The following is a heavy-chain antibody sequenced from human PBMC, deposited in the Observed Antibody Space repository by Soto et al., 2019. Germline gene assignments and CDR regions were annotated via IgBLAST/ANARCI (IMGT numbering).Heavy chain of an antibody. CDR3: ARGYGGYYGSGSLDV. CDR1: GFPVDTNY. Sequence: EVQLVESGGGLVQPGESLRLSCAASGFPVDTNYMTWVRQAPGKGLEWVSVMYSDGTPYYADSVKGRFTISRDSSKNTLYLQMNSLRAEDTAVYYCARGYGGYYGSGSLDVWGKGTTVTVSS. J-gene: IGHJ6*04. CDR2: MYSDGTP. D-gene: IGHD3-10*01. V-gene: IGHV3-66*01.